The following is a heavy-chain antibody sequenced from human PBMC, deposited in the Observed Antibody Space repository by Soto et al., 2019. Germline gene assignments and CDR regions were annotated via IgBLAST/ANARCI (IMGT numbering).Heavy chain of an antibody. V-gene: IGHV1-18*01. CDR3: ARDGAVIWFGELPVSALDV. Sequence: QVQLVQSGAEVKSPGASVKVSCKASGYTFSTYGFSWVRQAPGQGLEWVGWISAYNGDTHYAQNLQGRVTMTTNTSPATAYMELRRLKSDDSAVYFCARDGAVIWFGELPVSALDVWGRGTTVTVSS. J-gene: IGHJ6*02. D-gene: IGHD3-10*01. CDR1: GYTFSTYG. CDR2: ISAYNGDT.